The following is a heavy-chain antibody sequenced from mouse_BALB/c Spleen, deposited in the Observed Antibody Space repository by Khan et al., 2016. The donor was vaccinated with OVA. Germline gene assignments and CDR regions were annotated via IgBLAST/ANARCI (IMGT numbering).Heavy chain of an antibody. D-gene: IGHD2-3*01. CDR1: GYTFTNYG. Sequence: QIQLVQSGPELKKPGETVKISCKASGYTFTNYGMNWVKQSPGKGLKWMGWINTNTGEPTYAEEFKGRFAFSLETSASTAYLQINNIKNEDTATYFCARSRWLLPPVDYWGQRTSVTVSS. J-gene: IGHJ4*01. CDR2: INTNTGEP. V-gene: IGHV9-3*02. CDR3: ARSRWLLPPVDY.